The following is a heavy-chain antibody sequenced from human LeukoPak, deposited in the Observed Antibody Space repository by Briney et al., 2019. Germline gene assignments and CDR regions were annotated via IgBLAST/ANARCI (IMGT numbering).Heavy chain of an antibody. J-gene: IGHJ4*02. D-gene: IGHD3-22*01. Sequence: SETLSLTCTVSGGSISSGSYYWSWIRQPAGKGLEWIGRIYTSGSTNYNPSLKSRVTISVDTSKNQFSLKLSSVTAADTAVYYCARERTMIVAYWGQGTLVTVSS. CDR2: IYTSGST. V-gene: IGHV4-61*02. CDR3: ARERTMIVAY. CDR1: GGSISSGSYY.